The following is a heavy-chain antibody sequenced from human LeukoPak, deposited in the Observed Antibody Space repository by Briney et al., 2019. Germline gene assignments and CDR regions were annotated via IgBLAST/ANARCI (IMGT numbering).Heavy chain of an antibody. D-gene: IGHD3-16*01. CDR1: GFTFSSYW. V-gene: IGHV3-7*01. CDR2: IKQDGSEK. Sequence: PGRSLRLSCAASGFTFSSYWMSWVRQAPGKGLEWVANIKQDGSEKYYVDSVKGRFTISRDNAKNSLFLQMNSLRAEDTAVYFCARDSTWGGIYFDYWGQGTLVTVSS. J-gene: IGHJ4*02. CDR3: ARDSTWGGIYFDY.